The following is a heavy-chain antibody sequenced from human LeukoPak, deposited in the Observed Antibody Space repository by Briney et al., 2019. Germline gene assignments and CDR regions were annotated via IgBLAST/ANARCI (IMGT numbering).Heavy chain of an antibody. D-gene: IGHD2-2*01. CDR2: ISYDGSNK. CDR1: GFTFSSYA. CDR3: ARDSSQLRFDY. J-gene: IGHJ4*02. V-gene: IGHV3-30-3*01. Sequence: GRSLRLSCAASGFTFSSYAMHWVRQAPGKGLEWVAVISYDGSNKYYADSVKGRFTISRDNSKNTLYLQMNSLRAEDTAVYYCARDSSQLRFDYWGQGTLVTVSS.